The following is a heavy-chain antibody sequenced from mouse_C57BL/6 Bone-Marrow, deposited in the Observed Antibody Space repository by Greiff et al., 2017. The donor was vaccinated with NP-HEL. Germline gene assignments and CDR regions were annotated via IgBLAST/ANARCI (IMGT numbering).Heavy chain of an antibody. Sequence: VQLQQSGAELVRPGTSVKMSCKASGYTFTNYWIGWAKQRPGHGLEWFGDIYPGGGYTNYNEKFKGKATLTADKSSSTAYMQFSSLTSEDSAIYYCAMGIYYYGSSLDYWGQGTTLTVSS. D-gene: IGHD1-1*01. J-gene: IGHJ2*01. V-gene: IGHV1-63*01. CDR2: IYPGGGYT. CDR1: GYTFTNYW. CDR3: AMGIYYYGSSLDY.